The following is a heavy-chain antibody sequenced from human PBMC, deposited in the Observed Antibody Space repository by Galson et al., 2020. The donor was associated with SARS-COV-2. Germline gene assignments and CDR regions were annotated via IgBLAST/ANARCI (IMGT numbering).Heavy chain of an antibody. Sequence: GGSLRLSWAASEFTFNTYWMHWVRQPPGQGLVWVSGMNSDGRNTNYADSVKGRFTISRDNAKNTLYLQMNSLRAEDTAVYYCARGNYYGMDVWGQGTTVIVSS. CDR3: ARGNYYGMDV. CDR1: EFTFNTYW. CDR2: MNSDGRNT. V-gene: IGHV3-74*01. J-gene: IGHJ6*02.